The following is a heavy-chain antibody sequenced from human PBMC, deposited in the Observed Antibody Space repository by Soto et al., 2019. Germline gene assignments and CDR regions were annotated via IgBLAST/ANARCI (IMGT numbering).Heavy chain of an antibody. CDR3: VRDGTKTLRDWFDP. CDR1: GASISGFY. D-gene: IGHD1-1*01. V-gene: IGHV4-4*07. CDR2: IYATGTT. J-gene: IGHJ5*02. Sequence: SETLSLTCTVCGASISGFYWSWIRKSAGKGLEWIGRIYATGTTDYNPSLKSRVMMSVDTSKKQFSLKLRSVTAADTAVYYCVRDGTKTLRDWFDPWGQGISVTVSS.